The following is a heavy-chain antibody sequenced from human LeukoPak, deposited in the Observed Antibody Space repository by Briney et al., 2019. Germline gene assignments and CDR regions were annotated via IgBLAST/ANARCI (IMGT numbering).Heavy chain of an antibody. J-gene: IGHJ6*04. CDR2: ISSSGSTI. CDR1: GFSVNSHY. V-gene: IGHV3-48*03. D-gene: IGHD3-10*02. Sequence: PGGSLRLSCAASGFSVNSHYMNWVRQAPGKGLEWVSYISSSGSTIYYADSVKGRFTISRDNAKNSLYLQMNSLRAEDTAVYYCAELGITMIGGVWGKGTTVTISS. CDR3: AELGITMIGGV.